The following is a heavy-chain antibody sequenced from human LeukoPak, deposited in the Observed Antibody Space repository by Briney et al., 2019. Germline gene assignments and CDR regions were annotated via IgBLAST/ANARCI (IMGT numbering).Heavy chain of an antibody. V-gene: IGHV1-69*05. Sequence: ASVKVSCKASGGTFSSYAISWVRQAPGQGLEWMGRIIPIFGTANYAQKFHGRVTITTDESTSTAYMELSSLRSEDTAVYYCARVSSSSLAGYYYYYYMDVWGKGTTVTVSS. CDR1: GGTFSSYA. J-gene: IGHJ6*03. D-gene: IGHD6-13*01. CDR2: IIPIFGTA. CDR3: ARVSSSSLAGYYYYYYMDV.